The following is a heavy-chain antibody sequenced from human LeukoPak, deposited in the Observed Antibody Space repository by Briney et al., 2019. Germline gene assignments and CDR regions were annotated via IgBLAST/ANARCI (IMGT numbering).Heavy chain of an antibody. D-gene: IGHD2-21*01. Sequence: PWGSLRLSCAASGLDLSGYWMHWVRQAPGEGLVWVSRITSDGSNTTYANSVQGRFTISRDNAKNTLYLQMSSLRAEDTAVYYCACDRYYHPDYWGQGTLVTVSS. V-gene: IGHV3-74*01. CDR2: ITSDGSNT. CDR1: GLDLSGYW. CDR3: ACDRYYHPDY. J-gene: IGHJ4*02.